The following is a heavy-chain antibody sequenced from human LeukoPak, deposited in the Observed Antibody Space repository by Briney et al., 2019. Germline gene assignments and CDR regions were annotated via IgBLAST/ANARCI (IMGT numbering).Heavy chain of an antibody. Sequence: SETLSLTCAVYGGSFSGYYWSWIRQPPGKGLEWIGEINHSGSSNYNPSLKSRVTISVDTSKNQFSLKLSSVTAADTAVYYCARSERIAVAGLPDYWGQGTLVTVSS. CDR2: INHSGSS. CDR3: ARSERIAVAGLPDY. CDR1: GGSFSGYY. D-gene: IGHD6-19*01. V-gene: IGHV4-34*01. J-gene: IGHJ4*02.